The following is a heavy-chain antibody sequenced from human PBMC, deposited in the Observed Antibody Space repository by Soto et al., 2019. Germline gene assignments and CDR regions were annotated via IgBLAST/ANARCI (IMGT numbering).Heavy chain of an antibody. V-gene: IGHV3-30*18. CDR2: ISYDGSNK. D-gene: IGHD3-22*01. J-gene: IGHJ4*02. CDR3: AKDYDSSGYYYVSADY. CDR1: GFTFSSYG. Sequence: QVQLVESGGGVVQPGRSLRRSCAASGFTFSSYGMHWVRQAPGKGLEWVAVISYDGSNKYYADSVKGRFTISRDNSKNTLYLQINSLRAEDTAVYYCAKDYDSSGYYYVSADYWGQGTLVTVSS.